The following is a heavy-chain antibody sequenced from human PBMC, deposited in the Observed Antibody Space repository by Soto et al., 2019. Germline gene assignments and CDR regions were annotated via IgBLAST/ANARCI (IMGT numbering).Heavy chain of an antibody. J-gene: IGHJ6*02. CDR3: ARESHLHVGGMDV. CDR2: INSDGSST. V-gene: IGHV3-74*01. Sequence: EVQLVESGGGLVQPGGSLRLSCAASGFTFSSYWMHWVRQAPGKGLVWVSRINSDGSSTSYADSVKGRFTISRDNAKNTLYLQMNSLRAEDTAVYYGARESHLHVGGMDVWGQGTTVTVSS. D-gene: IGHD1-26*01. CDR1: GFTFSSYW.